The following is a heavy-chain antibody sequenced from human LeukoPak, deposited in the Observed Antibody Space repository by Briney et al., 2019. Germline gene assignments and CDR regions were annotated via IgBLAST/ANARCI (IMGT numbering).Heavy chain of an antibody. D-gene: IGHD3/OR15-3a*01. CDR3: ARQTGSGLFILP. V-gene: IGHV4-59*08. CDR2: IYYTGST. CDR1: GGSISNYY. J-gene: IGHJ4*02. Sequence: SETLSLTCTVSGGSISNYYWNWIRQPPGKGLEWIGYIYYTGSTNYNSSLKSRVTMSVDTSKNQFSLRLTSVTAADTAVYYCARQTGSGLFILPGGQGTLVTVSS.